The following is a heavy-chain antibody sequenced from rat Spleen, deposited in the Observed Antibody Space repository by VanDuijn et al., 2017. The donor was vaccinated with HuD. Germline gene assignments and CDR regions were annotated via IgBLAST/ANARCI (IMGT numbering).Heavy chain of an antibody. CDR1: GFTFSNYD. CDR2: ISTGGGNT. J-gene: IGHJ4*01. Sequence: EVQLVASGGGLVQPGRSLKLSCAASGFTFSNYDMAWVRQAPTKGLEWVASISTGGGNTYYRDSVKGRFTISRDNAKSTLYLQMDSLRSEDTATYYWARHYGGYSEYVMDAWGQGASVTVSS. D-gene: IGHD1-11*01. CDR3: ARHYGGYSEYVMDA. V-gene: IGHV5S23*01.